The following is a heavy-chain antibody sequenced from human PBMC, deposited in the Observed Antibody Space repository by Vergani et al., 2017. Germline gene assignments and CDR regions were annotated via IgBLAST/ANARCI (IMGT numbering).Heavy chain of an antibody. Sequence: QVQLVQSGAEVKKPGASVKVSCKASGYTFTSYGISWVRQAPGQGLEWMGWISAYNGNTNYAQKLQGRVTPTTDTSTTTAYMELRSLRSDETAVYYCARVLAVAGLGGAFDIWGEGTMVTVSS. V-gene: IGHV1-18*01. CDR2: ISAYNGNT. CDR3: ARVLAVAGLGGAFDI. J-gene: IGHJ3*02. CDR1: GYTFTSYG. D-gene: IGHD6-19*01.